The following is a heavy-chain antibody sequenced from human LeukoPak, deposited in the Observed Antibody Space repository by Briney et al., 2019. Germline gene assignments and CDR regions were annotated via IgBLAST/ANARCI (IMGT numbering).Heavy chain of an antibody. CDR1: GGTFSSYA. V-gene: IGHV1-69*04. D-gene: IGHD6-19*01. CDR3: ARVNQQWLVPRQDTFDI. CDR2: IIPILGIA. J-gene: IGHJ3*02. Sequence: GSSVKVSCKACGGTFSSYAISWLRQPGGRGLAWMGRIIPILGIANSAQKFQGRVTITADKSTTAAYVALSSMTSDATAVYYCARVNQQWLVPRQDTFDIWGQGTMVTVSS.